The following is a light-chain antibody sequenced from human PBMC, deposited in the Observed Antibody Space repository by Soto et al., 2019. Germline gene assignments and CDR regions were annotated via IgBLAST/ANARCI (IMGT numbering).Light chain of an antibody. Sequence: QLVLTQSSSASASLGSSVKLTCTLSSGHSFYIIAWHQQQPGKAPRYLMKVEGSGSYNKGSGVPDRFSGSSSGADRYLTISDLHFGDEADYYCETWDSNSWVFGGGTKLTVL. CDR1: SGHSFYI. CDR3: ETWDSNSWV. V-gene: IGLV4-60*02. CDR2: VEGSGSY. J-gene: IGLJ3*02.